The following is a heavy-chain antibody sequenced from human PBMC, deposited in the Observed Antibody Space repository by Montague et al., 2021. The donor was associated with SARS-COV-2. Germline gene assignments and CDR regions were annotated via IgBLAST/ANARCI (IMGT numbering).Heavy chain of an antibody. V-gene: IGHV4-61*02. CDR3: ARAGEQLVRGRWYFDY. D-gene: IGHD6-6*01. CDR2: KYTTGST. CDR1: GASITSGSYY. Sequence: TLSLTCTVSGASITSGSYYWSWIRQPAGTRLEWIGRKYTTGSTNYDPSLKSRVAISVDTSKNQFSPKLSSVTAADTAVYYCARAGEQLVRGRWYFDYWGQGILVTVSP. J-gene: IGHJ4*02.